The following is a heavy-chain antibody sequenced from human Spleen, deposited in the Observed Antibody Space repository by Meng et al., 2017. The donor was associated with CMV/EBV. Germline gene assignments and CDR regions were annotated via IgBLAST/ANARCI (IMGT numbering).Heavy chain of an antibody. CDR1: GFTFSSHW. Sequence: GESLKISCEASGFTFSSHWMHWVRQGPGKGLVWVSRINSDGSTRNYADSVKGRFTISRDNGKNTLYMQMNSLRAEDTAMYYCVRDGGRSRGDWFDPWGQGTLVTVSS. V-gene: IGHV3-74*01. CDR2: INSDGSTR. CDR3: VRDGGRSRGDWFDP. D-gene: IGHD3-10*01. J-gene: IGHJ5*02.